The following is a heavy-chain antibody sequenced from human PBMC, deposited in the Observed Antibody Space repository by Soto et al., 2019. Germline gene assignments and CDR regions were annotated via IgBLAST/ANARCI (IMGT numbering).Heavy chain of an antibody. V-gene: IGHV3-13*01. J-gene: IGHJ6*02. CDR1: GFTFSNYD. D-gene: IGHD7-27*01. CDR3: ARGVLGPGDYYYGMDV. CDR2: IGAASDT. Sequence: GGSLRLSCAASGFTFSNYDMNWVRQAPGEGLEWVSGIGAASDTYYPVPVQGRFTVSRDNAKKSLYLQRTILRAGETAVYYCARGVLGPGDYYYGMDVWGQGTTVTVSS.